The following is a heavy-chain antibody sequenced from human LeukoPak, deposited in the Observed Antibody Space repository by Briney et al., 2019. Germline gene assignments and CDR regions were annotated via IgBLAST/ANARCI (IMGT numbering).Heavy chain of an antibody. D-gene: IGHD6-13*01. J-gene: IGHJ5*02. V-gene: IGHV3-20*04. Sequence: GGSLRLSCAASGFTFNTYGMSWVRQAPGKGLEWVSGINWNGGSTGYADSVKGRFTISRDNAKNSLYLQMNSLRAEDTALYYCARDGAAAAGKTYWFDPWGQGTLVTVSS. CDR1: GFTFNTYG. CDR2: INWNGGST. CDR3: ARDGAAAAGKTYWFDP.